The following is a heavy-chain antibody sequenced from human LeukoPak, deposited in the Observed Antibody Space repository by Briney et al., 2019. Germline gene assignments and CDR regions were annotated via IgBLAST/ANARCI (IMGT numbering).Heavy chain of an antibody. Sequence: GGSXXLSXXXXGFTFSSYXMSWVRQAPGKGLEGVSAIVGSGGSKYYEDYVKGRFTIYRDKCKKTVYMKMNRLRAEDTAVYYCAKDRSCYQGRGFDYWGQGTLVTVSS. CDR3: AKDRSCYQGRGFDY. V-gene: IGHV3-23*01. CDR1: GFTFSSYX. J-gene: IGHJ4*02. D-gene: IGHD5-12*01. CDR2: IVGSGGSK.